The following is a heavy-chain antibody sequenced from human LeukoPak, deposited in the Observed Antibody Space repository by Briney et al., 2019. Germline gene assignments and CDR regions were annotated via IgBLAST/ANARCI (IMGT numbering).Heavy chain of an antibody. V-gene: IGHV4-61*02. J-gene: IGHJ6*03. Sequence: SETLSLTCTVSGGSISSGSYYWSWIRQPAGKGLEWIGRIYTSGSTNYNPSLKSRVTISVDTSKNQFSLKLSSVTAADTAVYYCARTNRYCSSTSCYAESYYYYMDVWGKGTTVTISS. D-gene: IGHD2-2*01. CDR3: ARTNRYCSSTSCYAESYYYYMDV. CDR2: IYTSGST. CDR1: GGSISSGSYY.